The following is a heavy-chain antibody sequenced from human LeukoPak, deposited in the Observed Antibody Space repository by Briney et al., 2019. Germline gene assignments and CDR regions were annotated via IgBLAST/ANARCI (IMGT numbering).Heavy chain of an antibody. Sequence: SETLSLTCTVSGGSISSSSYYWGWIRQPPGKGLEWIGSIYYSGSTYYNPSLKSRVTISVDTSKNQFSLKLSSVTAADTAVYYCARDRRWTTVSFFDYWGQGTLVTVSS. CDR2: IYYSGST. CDR1: GGSISSSSYY. J-gene: IGHJ4*02. V-gene: IGHV4-39*07. CDR3: ARDRRWTTVSFFDY. D-gene: IGHD4-17*01.